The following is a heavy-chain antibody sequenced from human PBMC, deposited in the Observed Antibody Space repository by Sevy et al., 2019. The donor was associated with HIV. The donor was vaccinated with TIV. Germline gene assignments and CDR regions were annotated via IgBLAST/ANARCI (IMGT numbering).Heavy chain of an antibody. J-gene: IGHJ6*01. Sequence: GGSLRLSCAASGFTFSSFAMHWVRQAPGKGLEWVALISNDGSNKYYANSAKGRFTNSRDNSRNTLSLQMNSLRADDTTVYYCARGGRFGSGSWGYYYGMDVWGQGTTVTVSS. V-gene: IGHV3-30-3*01. D-gene: IGHD3-10*01. CDR1: GFTFSSFA. CDR2: ISNDGSNK. CDR3: ARGGRFGSGSWGYYYGMDV.